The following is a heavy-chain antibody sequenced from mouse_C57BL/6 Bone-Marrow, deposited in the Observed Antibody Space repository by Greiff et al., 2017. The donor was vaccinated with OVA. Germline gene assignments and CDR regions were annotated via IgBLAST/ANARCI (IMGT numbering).Heavy chain of an antibody. CDR2: ISYDGSN. D-gene: IGHD1-1*01. CDR1: GYSITSGYY. J-gene: IGHJ1*03. Sequence: EVQLVESGPGLVKPSQSLSLTCSVTGYSITSGYYWNWIRQFPGNKLEWMGYISYDGSNNYNPSLKNRISITRDTSKNQFFLKLNSVTTEDTATYYCARDLITTVVATTDWYFDVWGTGTTVTVSS. V-gene: IGHV3-6*01. CDR3: ARDLITTVVATTDWYFDV.